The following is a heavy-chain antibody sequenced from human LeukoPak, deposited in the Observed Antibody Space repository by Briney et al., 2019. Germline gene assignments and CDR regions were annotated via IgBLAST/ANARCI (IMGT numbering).Heavy chain of an antibody. V-gene: IGHV4-59*11. J-gene: IGHJ4*02. D-gene: IGHD4-23*01. Sequence: SETLSLTCTVSGGSISSHYWAWLRQPPGKGLEWIGWMFFAGDTNYNPSLKSRVTISVDHSKNQFSLKLTSVTAADTAVYYCAKEGNDYGANSIDYWGQGTLVTVSS. CDR3: AKEGNDYGANSIDY. CDR2: MFFAGDT. CDR1: GGSISSHY.